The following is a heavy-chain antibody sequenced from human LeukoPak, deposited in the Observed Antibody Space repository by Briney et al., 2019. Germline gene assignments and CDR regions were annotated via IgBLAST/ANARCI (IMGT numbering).Heavy chain of an antibody. Sequence: GGSLRLSCAASGFTFSSYWMHWVRQAPGKGLVWVSRINSDGSSTSYADSVKGRFTISRDNAKNTLYLQMNSLRAEDTAVYYCAREGKYSSSWYYSGPDAFDIWGQGTMVTVSS. D-gene: IGHD6-13*01. V-gene: IGHV3-74*01. CDR2: INSDGSST. J-gene: IGHJ3*02. CDR3: AREGKYSSSWYYSGPDAFDI. CDR1: GFTFSSYW.